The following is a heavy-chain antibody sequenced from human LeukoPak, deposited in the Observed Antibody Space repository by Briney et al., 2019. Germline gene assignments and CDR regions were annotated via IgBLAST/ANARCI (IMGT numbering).Heavy chain of an antibody. CDR2: ISGSGGST. Sequence: GGSLRLSCAASGFTFSSYAMSWVRQAPGKGLEWVSAISGSGGSTYYADSVKGRFTISRDNSKNTLYLQMNSLRAEDTAVYYCAKSYSYGYIMVGGYYYGMDVWGQGTTVTVSS. CDR1: GFTFSSYA. J-gene: IGHJ6*02. CDR3: AKSYSYGYIMVGGYYYGMDV. D-gene: IGHD5-18*01. V-gene: IGHV3-23*01.